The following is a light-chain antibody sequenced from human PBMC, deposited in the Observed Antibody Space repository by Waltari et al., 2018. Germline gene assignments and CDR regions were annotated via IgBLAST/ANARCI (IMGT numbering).Light chain of an antibody. CDR3: QQYNNFPFT. V-gene: IGKV1-5*01. J-gene: IGKJ3*01. CDR1: RRFGCS. CDR2: DVS. Sequence: DIQMTQSPSTLSASVGDRVTITCRPSRRFGCSLAWFQQKPGKAPKILICDVSTLEPGVPSRFSGSGSGTEFTLTVSSLQPDDFATYYCQQYNNFPFTFGPGTTV.